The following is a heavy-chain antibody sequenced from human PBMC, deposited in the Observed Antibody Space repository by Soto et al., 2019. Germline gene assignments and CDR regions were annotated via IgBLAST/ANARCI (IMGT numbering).Heavy chain of an antibody. CDR3: ARVDYYGSGRNY. CDR1: GGSISSGDYY. V-gene: IGHV4-30-4*01. D-gene: IGHD3-10*01. CDR2: IYYSGST. J-gene: IGHJ4*02. Sequence: PSETLSLTCTVSGGSISSGDYYWSWIRQPPGKGLEWIGYIYYSGSTYYNPSLKGRVTISVDTSKNQFSLKLSSVTAADTAVYYCARVDYYGSGRNYWGQGTLVTVSS.